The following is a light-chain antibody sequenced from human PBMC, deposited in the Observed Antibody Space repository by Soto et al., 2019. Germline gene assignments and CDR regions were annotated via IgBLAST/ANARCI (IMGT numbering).Light chain of an antibody. CDR3: QQDNNWPWT. Sequence: EIVMTQSPATLSVSPGERATLSCRASQSVSSNLAWYQQKPGQAPRLLIYGASTRATGIPARFSGSGSGTEFTVTISSLQSEDFAFYYCQQDNNWPWTFGQGTKVEIK. J-gene: IGKJ1*01. V-gene: IGKV3-15*01. CDR1: QSVSSN. CDR2: GAS.